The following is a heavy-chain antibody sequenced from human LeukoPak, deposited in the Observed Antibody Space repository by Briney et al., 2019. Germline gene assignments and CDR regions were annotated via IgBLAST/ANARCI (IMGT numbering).Heavy chain of an antibody. CDR3: ASEVGATGDY. CDR1: GFTFSSYG. D-gene: IGHD1-26*01. J-gene: IGHJ4*02. CDR2: IRYDGSNK. V-gene: IGHV3-30*02. Sequence: PGGSLRLSCAASGFTFSSYGMHWDRQAPGKGLEWVAFIRYDGSNKYYADSVKGRFTISRDNSKNTLYLQMNSLRAEDTAVYYCASEVGATGDYWGQGTLVTVSS.